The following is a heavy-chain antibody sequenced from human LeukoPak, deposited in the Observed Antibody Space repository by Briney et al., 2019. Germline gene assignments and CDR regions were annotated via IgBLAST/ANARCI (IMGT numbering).Heavy chain of an antibody. V-gene: IGHV1-2*02. J-gene: IGHJ4*02. CDR2: INPNSGGT. CDR1: GYTFTGYY. CDR3: ARVYTSVVDY. Sequence: ASVTVSFTASGYTFTGYYMHWVRQAPGQGLEWMGWINPNSGGTNYAQKFQGRVTMTRDTSISTAYMELSRLRSDDTAVYYCARVYTSVVDYWGQGTLVTVSS. D-gene: IGHD2-2*02.